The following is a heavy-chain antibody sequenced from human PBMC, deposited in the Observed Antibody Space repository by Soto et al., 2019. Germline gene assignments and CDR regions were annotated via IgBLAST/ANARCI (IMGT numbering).Heavy chain of an antibody. CDR1: GFTFRSYA. Sequence: ESGEGLVQPGGSLRLSCAASGFTFRSYAMHWVRQAPGKGLEYVSAISSSGDRTYYADSVKGRFTISRDNSKNTLYLQMGSLRAEDMAVYYCARGGDVVVPAAIMYFDYWGQGTLVTVSS. J-gene: IGHJ4*02. D-gene: IGHD2-2*01. V-gene: IGHV3-64*02. CDR3: ARGGDVVVPAAIMYFDY. CDR2: ISSSGDRT.